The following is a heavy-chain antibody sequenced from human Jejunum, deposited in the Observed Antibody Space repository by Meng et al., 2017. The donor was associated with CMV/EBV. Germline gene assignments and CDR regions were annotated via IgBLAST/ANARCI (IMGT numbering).Heavy chain of an antibody. CDR1: GFTFSGNA. D-gene: IGHD3-16*01. CDR3: ARDGGGFNSSPFDR. V-gene: IGHV3-30*04. CDR2: TSYDGNSQ. J-gene: IGHJ4*02. Sequence: GFTFSGNAMHWVRQAPGKGREWGAVTSYDGNSQYYTDSVKGRFTISRDNSDKMLYLHMNSLRADDTALYYCARDGGGFNSSPFDRWGQGTLVTVSS.